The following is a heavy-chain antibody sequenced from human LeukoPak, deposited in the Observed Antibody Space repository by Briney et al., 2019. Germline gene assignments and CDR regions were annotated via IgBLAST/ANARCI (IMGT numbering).Heavy chain of an antibody. V-gene: IGHV3-30*01. Sequence: GKSLRLSCAASGFTFSNYAMHWVRQAPGKGLEWVSLISSGGTYEYYADPVKGRFTISRDNSKNTLYLQLNSLRAEDTAVYYCAREVSEWFDPWGQGTLVTVSS. D-gene: IGHD2-8*01. CDR3: AREVSEWFDP. J-gene: IGHJ5*02. CDR2: ISSGGTYE. CDR1: GFTFSNYA.